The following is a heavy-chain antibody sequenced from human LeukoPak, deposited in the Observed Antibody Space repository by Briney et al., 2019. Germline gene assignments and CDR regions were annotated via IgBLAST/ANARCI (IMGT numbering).Heavy chain of an antibody. D-gene: IGHD2-15*01. V-gene: IGHV3-23*01. CDR1: GFPFINYV. CDR2: ITASGDST. Sequence: PGGSLRLSCAASGFPFINYVMIWVRQAPGKGLEWVSGITASGDSTYYGDSVKGRFTMSRDNSKNTVYLQMNSLRVDDTAVYYCARRGIVVVVSASDYWGQGTLVTVSS. J-gene: IGHJ4*02. CDR3: ARRGIVVVVSASDY.